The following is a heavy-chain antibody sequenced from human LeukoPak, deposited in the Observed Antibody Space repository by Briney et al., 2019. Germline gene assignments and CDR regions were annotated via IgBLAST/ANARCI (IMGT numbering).Heavy chain of an antibody. D-gene: IGHD2-15*01. CDR1: GGSFSGYY. CDR2: INHSGST. CDR3: ARALDCSGGSCYRLDY. V-gene: IGHV4-34*01. Sequence: SETLSLTWAVYGGSFSGYYWSWIRQPPAKGLEWIGEINHSGSTNYNPSLKSRVTISVDTSKNQFSLKLSSVTAAGTAVYYCARALDCSGGSCYRLDYWGQGTLVTVSS. J-gene: IGHJ4*02.